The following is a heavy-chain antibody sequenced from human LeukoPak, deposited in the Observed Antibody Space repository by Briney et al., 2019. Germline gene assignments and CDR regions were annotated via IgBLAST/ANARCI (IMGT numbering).Heavy chain of an antibody. CDR2: IYTSGVT. CDR3: ARTYYDFYYYYSMDV. V-gene: IGHV4-4*09. D-gene: IGHD3-3*01. J-gene: IGHJ6*03. Sequence: TSETLSLTRAVSGGSISRYYCSCIRQHPRKGLEWIWYIYTSGVTNYNPSLKSRVTISVDTPKNQFCIKLSSVTAADTAVYYCARTYYDFYYYYSMDVWGKGTTVTLSS. CDR1: GGSISRYY.